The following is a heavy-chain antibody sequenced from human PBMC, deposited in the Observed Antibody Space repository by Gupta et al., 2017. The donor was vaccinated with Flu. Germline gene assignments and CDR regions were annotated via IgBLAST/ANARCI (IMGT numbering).Heavy chain of an antibody. CDR2: ISYEGSNK. V-gene: IGHV3-30*18. CDR1: GFTFSSYG. J-gene: IGHJ4*02. D-gene: IGHD6-19*01. Sequence: QVQLVESGGGVVQPGRSLRLSCAASGFTFSSYGMHWVRQAPGKGLEWVAVISYEGSNKYYADSVKGRFTISRDNSKNTLYLQMNSLRAEDTAVYYCAKEWRSGWYEIDYWGQGTLVTVSS. CDR3: AKEWRSGWYEIDY.